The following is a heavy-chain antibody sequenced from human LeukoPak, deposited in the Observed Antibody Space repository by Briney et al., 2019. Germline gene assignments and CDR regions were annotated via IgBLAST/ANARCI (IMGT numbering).Heavy chain of an antibody. J-gene: IGHJ4*02. Sequence: SETLSLTCTVSGGSISSSSYYWGWIRQPPGKGLGWIGSIYYSGSTYYNPSLKSRVTMSVDTSKNQFSLKLSSVTAADTAIYYCARYPYSNVDYWGQGTLVTVSS. CDR2: IYYSGST. D-gene: IGHD4-11*01. CDR3: ARYPYSNVDY. CDR1: GGSISSSSYY. V-gene: IGHV4-39*07.